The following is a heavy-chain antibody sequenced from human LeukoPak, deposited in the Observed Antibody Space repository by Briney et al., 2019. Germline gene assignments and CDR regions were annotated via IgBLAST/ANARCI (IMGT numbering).Heavy chain of an antibody. CDR1: GYSISSGYY. Sequence: SETLSLTCAVSGYSISSGYYWGWIRQPPGKGLEWIGSIYHSGSTYYNPSLESRVTISVDTSKNQFSLKLSSVTAADTAVYYCARDPPRSGITIFGSYYMDVRGKGTTVTVSS. D-gene: IGHD3-3*01. CDR3: ARDPPRSGITIFGSYYMDV. J-gene: IGHJ6*03. V-gene: IGHV4-38-2*02. CDR2: IYHSGST.